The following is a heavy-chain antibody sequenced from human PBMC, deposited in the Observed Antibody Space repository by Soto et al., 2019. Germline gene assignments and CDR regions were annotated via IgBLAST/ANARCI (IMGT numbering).Heavy chain of an antibody. CDR3: ARGAARYGSGSYYPLFDY. CDR2: INPNSGGT. CDR1: GYTFTGYY. J-gene: IGHJ4*02. D-gene: IGHD3-10*01. V-gene: IGHV1-2*02. Sequence: ASVKVSCKASGYTFTGYYMHWVRQAPGQGLEWMGWINPNSGGTNYAQKFQGRVTMTRDTSISTAYMELSRLRSDDTAVYYCARGAARYGSGSYYPLFDYWGRGTRGTVS.